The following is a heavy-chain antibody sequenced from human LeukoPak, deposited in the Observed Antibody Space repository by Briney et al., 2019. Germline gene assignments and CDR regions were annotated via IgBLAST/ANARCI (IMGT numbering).Heavy chain of an antibody. Sequence: GGSLRLSCAASGFSFSSYGMHWVRKAPGKGLEWVAVIWYDGSNKYYADSVKGRFTISRDNSKNTLYLQMNSLRAEDTAVYYCARVLSGSWDWFDPWGQGTLVTVSS. CDR3: ARVLSGSWDWFDP. CDR1: GFSFSSYG. V-gene: IGHV3-33*01. D-gene: IGHD6-6*01. CDR2: IWYDGSNK. J-gene: IGHJ5*02.